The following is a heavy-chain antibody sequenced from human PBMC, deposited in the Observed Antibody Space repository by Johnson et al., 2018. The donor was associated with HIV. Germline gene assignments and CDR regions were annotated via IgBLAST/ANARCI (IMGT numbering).Heavy chain of an antibody. CDR1: GFTVSSNY. CDR2: IYSGGST. Sequence: VQLVESGGGLVKPGGSLRLSCEASGFTVSSNYMNWVRQAPGKGLEWVSVIYSGGSTYYADSVKGRFTISRDNSKNTLHLQMNSLRGEDTAVYYCARLSKGGFDAFDIWGQGTMVTVSS. J-gene: IGHJ3*02. V-gene: IGHV3-66*01. D-gene: IGHD5/OR15-5a*01. CDR3: ARLSKGGFDAFDI.